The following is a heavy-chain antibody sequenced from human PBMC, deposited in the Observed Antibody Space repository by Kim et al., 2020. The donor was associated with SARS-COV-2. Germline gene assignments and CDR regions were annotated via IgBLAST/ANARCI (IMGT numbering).Heavy chain of an antibody. D-gene: IGHD6-19*01. CDR3: ARQQWLEGGY. J-gene: IGHJ4*02. Sequence: SETLSLTCTVSGGSISSSSYYWGWIRQPPGKGLEWIGSIYYSGSTYYNPSLKSRVTISVDTSKNQFSLKLSSVTAADTAVYYCARQQWLEGGYWGQGTL. CDR2: IYYSGST. CDR1: GGSISSSSYY. V-gene: IGHV4-39*01.